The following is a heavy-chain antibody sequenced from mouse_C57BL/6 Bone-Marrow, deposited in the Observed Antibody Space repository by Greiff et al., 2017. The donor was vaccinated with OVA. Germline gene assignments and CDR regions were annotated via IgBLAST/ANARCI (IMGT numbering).Heavy chain of an antibody. J-gene: IGHJ3*01. V-gene: IGHV14-4*01. CDR3: TTWPLYGTPWVAY. D-gene: IGHD2-1*01. CDR1: GFNIKDDY. CDR2: IDPENGDT. Sequence: VQLQQSGAELVRPGASVKLSCTASGFNIKDDYMHWVKQRPEQGLEWIGWIDPENGDTAYASKFQGKATITADTSSNTAYLQLSSLSSEDTAVYYCTTWPLYGTPWVAYWGQGTLVTVSA.